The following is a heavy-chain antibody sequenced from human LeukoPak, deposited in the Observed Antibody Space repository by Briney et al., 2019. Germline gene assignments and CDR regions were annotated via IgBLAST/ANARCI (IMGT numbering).Heavy chain of an antibody. V-gene: IGHV3-23*01. CDR3: AYYDSSGYYYGRLRY. D-gene: IGHD3-22*01. J-gene: IGHJ4*02. CDR2: IHAGGGST. CDR1: GFTFTDHA. Sequence: GGSLRLSCAASGFTFTDHAMSWVRQTPDKGLEWVSSIHAGGGSTLYADSMKGRFTISRDNSKNTLFLQMNSLRADDTSLYFCAYYDSSGYYYGRLRYWGQGTPVTVSS.